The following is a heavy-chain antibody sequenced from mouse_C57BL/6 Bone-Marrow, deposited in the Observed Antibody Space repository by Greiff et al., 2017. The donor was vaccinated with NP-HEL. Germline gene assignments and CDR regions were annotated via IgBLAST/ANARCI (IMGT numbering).Heavy chain of an antibody. J-gene: IGHJ2*01. V-gene: IGHV1-5*01. D-gene: IGHD1-1*01. CDR3: TIITTVVDYFDY. Sequence: EVQRVESGTVLARPGASVKMSCKTSGYTFTSYWMHWVKQRPGQGLEWIGAIYPGNSDTSYNQKFKGKAKLTAVTSASTAYMELSSLTNEDSAVYYCTIITTVVDYFDYWGQGTTLTVSS. CDR2: IYPGNSDT. CDR1: GYTFTSYW.